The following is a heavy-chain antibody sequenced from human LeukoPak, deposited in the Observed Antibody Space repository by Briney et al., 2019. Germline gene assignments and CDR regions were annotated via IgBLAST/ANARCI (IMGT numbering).Heavy chain of an antibody. CDR1: GYTFTGYY. D-gene: IGHD2-2*02. Sequence: ASVKVSCKASGYTFTGYYIHWLRQAPGQGLEWMGWINPGSGATNYAQKFQDWVTMTRDTSTSTVYMELSSLRSEDTAVYYCAREPPGYCSSTSCSTNFDYWGQGTLVTVSS. CDR2: INPGSGAT. V-gene: IGHV1-2*04. CDR3: AREPPGYCSSTSCSTNFDY. J-gene: IGHJ4*02.